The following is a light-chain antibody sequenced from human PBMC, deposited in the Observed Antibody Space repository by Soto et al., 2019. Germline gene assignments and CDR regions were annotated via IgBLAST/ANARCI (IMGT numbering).Light chain of an antibody. Sequence: QSALTQPRSVSGSPGQSVTISCTGTSGDVGFYDYVSWYQQHPGKAPKLMIYDVTKRPSGVPDRFSGSKSGNTASLTISGLQAEDEADYYCCSYASSLWVFGGGTKLTVL. V-gene: IGLV2-11*01. J-gene: IGLJ3*02. CDR3: CSYASSLWV. CDR1: SGDVGFYDY. CDR2: DVT.